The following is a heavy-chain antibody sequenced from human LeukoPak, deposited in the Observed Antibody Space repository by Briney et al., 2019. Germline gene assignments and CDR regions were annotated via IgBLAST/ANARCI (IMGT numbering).Heavy chain of an antibody. D-gene: IGHD2-2*01. CDR2: ISWNSGSI. CDR1: GFTFDDYA. Sequence: GRSLRLSCAASGFTFDDYAMHWVRQAPGKGLEWVSGISWNSGSIGYADSVKGRFTISRDNAKNSLYLQMNSLRAEDTALYYCAKDSCSSTSCYVRYWGQGTLVTVSS. V-gene: IGHV3-9*01. J-gene: IGHJ4*02. CDR3: AKDSCSSTSCYVRY.